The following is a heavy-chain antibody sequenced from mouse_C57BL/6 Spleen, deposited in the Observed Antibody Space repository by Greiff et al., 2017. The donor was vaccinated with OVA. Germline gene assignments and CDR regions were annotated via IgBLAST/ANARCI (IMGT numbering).Heavy chain of an antibody. D-gene: IGHD2-3*01. CDR2: ISYDGSN. J-gene: IGHJ4*01. CDR3: AREGLLLDY. Sequence: VQLQQSGPGLVKPSQSLSLTCSVTGYSITSGYYWNWIRQFPGNKLEWMGYISYDGSNNYNPSLKNRISITRDTSKNQFFLKLNSVTTEDTATYYCAREGLLLDYWGQGTSVTVSS. V-gene: IGHV3-6*01. CDR1: GYSITSGYY.